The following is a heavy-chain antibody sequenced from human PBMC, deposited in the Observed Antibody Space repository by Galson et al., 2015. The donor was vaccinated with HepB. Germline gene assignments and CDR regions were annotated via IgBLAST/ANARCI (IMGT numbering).Heavy chain of an antibody. Sequence: SLRLSCAASGFTFSSYWMHWVRQAPGKGLVWVSRINSDGSSTRYADSVKGRFTISGDNAKNTLHLQMNSLRAEDTAVYYCVRDSEPYDSSGFAWGGDYWGQGTLVTVSS. J-gene: IGHJ4*02. CDR2: INSDGSST. D-gene: IGHD3-22*01. CDR3: VRDSEPYDSSGFAWGGDY. V-gene: IGHV3-74*01. CDR1: GFTFSSYW.